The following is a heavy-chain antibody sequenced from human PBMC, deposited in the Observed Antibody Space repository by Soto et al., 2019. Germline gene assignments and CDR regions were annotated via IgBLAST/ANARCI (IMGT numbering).Heavy chain of an antibody. V-gene: IGHV3-72*01. CDR1: GFTFSDHY. Sequence: EVQLVESGGGLVQPGGSLRLSCAASGFTFSDHYMDWVRQAPGKGLEWVGRIRNKANRYSTLYAASVTGRFTISRDDSKASLSLQMNRMKTEDTAVYYCTRVRIYADDSGRPFDIWGQGTVVTVSS. J-gene: IGHJ3*02. CDR2: IRNKANRYST. CDR3: TRVRIYADDSGRPFDI. D-gene: IGHD2-8*01.